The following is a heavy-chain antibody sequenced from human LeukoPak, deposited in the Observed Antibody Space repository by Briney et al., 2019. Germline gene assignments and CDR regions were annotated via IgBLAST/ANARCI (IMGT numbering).Heavy chain of an antibody. CDR2: IYYSGST. CDR3: ARGRKQWLVDYFDY. V-gene: IGHV4-59*01. J-gene: IGHJ4*02. D-gene: IGHD6-19*01. Sequence: SETLSLTCTVSGGSISSYYWSWIRQPPGKGLEWIGYIYYSGSTNYNPSPKSRVTISVDTSKNQFSLKLSSVTAADTAVYYCARGRKQWLVDYFDYWGQGTLVTVSS. CDR1: GGSISSYY.